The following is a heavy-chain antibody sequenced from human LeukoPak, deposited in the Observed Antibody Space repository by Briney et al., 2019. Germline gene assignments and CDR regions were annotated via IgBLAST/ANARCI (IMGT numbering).Heavy chain of an antibody. J-gene: IGHJ4*02. CDR2: ISSSSKYI. V-gene: IGHV3-21*01. CDR1: GFTFNGYG. D-gene: IGHD5-18*01. CDR3: AREYTAMAFDY. Sequence: KAGGSLRLSCAASGFTFNGYGMHWVRQPPGKGLEWVSSISSSSKYIYYADSVKGRFTISRDNAKNSLYLQMNNLRAEDSAVYYCAREYTAMAFDYWAQGTLVTVSS.